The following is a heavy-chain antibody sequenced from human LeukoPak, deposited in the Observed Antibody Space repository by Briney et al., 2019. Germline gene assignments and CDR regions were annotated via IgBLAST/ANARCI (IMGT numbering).Heavy chain of an antibody. CDR1: GYTFTGYY. D-gene: IGHD6-19*01. CDR3: ARVQWLAPQYYFDY. CDR2: INPNSGGT. J-gene: IGHJ4*02. Sequence: ASLKVSCKASGYTFTGYYMHWVRQAPGQGLEWMGWINPNSGGTNYTQKFQGWVTMTRDTSISTAYMELSRLRSDDTAVYYCARVQWLAPQYYFDYWGQGTLVTVSS. V-gene: IGHV1-2*04.